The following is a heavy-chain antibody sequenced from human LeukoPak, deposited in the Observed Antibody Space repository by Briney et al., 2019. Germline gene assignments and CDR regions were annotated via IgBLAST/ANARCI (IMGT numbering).Heavy chain of an antibody. CDR3: ASIAPFQGNIRYFDWLSPSFFDY. D-gene: IGHD3-9*01. J-gene: IGHJ4*02. CDR1: GFTFSSYA. V-gene: IGHV3-30-3*01. CDR2: ISYDGSNK. Sequence: GRSLRLSCAASGFTFSSYAMHWVRQAPGKGLEWVAVISYDGSNKYYADSVKGRFTISRDNSKNTLYLQMNSLRAEDTAVYYCASIAPFQGNIRYFDWLSPSFFDYWGQGTLVTVSS.